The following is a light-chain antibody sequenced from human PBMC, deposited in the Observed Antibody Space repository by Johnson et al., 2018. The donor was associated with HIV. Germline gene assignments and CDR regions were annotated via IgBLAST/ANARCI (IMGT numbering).Light chain of an antibody. CDR3: GTWDDSLTAYYV. J-gene: IGLJ1*01. V-gene: IGLV1-51*02. Sequence: QSVLTQPPSVSAAPGQKVTISCSASSSNIGNNYVSWYQQLPGTAPKLLIYENNKRPSGIPDRFSGSKSGTAATLGIPGIKTGDEADYYCGTWDDSLTAYYVFGTGTKVTVL. CDR2: ENN. CDR1: SSNIGNNY.